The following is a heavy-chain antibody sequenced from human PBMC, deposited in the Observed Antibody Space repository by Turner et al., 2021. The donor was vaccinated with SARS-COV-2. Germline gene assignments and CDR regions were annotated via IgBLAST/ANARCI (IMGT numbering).Heavy chain of an antibody. V-gene: IGHV3-23*01. CDR2: ISGSGGST. D-gene: IGHD3-22*01. J-gene: IGHJ4*02. CDR1: GFTLSSYA. Sequence: EVQLLESGGVLVQRGGSLRLSCAASGFTLSSYAMSWVRQAQGKGLEWVSGISGSGGSTYYADSVKGRFTISRDNSKNTLYLQMNSLRAEDTAVYYCAKAWRIVVLIHFDYWGQGTLVTVSS. CDR3: AKAWRIVVLIHFDY.